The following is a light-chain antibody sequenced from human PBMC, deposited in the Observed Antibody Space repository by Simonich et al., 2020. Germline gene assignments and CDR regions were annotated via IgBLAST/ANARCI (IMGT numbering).Light chain of an antibody. V-gene: IGLV2-23*03. CDR2: EGS. J-gene: IGLJ3*02. CDR3: CSYAGSSTFNWV. CDR1: SSDVGSYNL. Sequence: QSALTQPRSVSGSPGQSVTISCTGTSSDVGSYNLVSWYQQHPGKAPKLMIYEGSKRPSGVSNRFSGSKSGNTASLTISGLQAEDEADYYCCSYAGSSTFNWVFGGGTKLTVL.